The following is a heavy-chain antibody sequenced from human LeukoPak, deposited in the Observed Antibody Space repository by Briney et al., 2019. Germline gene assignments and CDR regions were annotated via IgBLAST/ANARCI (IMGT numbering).Heavy chain of an antibody. J-gene: IGHJ6*03. CDR1: GGSTSSNRYF. CDR2: LYYSGST. D-gene: IGHD2-2*01. CDR3: ARENNACSSTSCYRSYYYMDV. Sequence: SATLSLTCTVSGGSTSSNRYFWGWIRRPPGKGLEWIGSLYYSGSTYYNPSLKSRVTISVDTSKNQFSLKLSSVTAADTAVYYCARENNACSSTSCYRSYYYMDVWGKGTTVTVSS. V-gene: IGHV4-39*07.